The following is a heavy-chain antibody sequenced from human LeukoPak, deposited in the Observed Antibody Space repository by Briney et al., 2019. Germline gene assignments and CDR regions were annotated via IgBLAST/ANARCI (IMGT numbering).Heavy chain of an antibody. CDR2: IKQDGSEE. CDR1: GFTFSSYW. CDR3: ARAPDYGDYYFDY. V-gene: IGHV3-7*01. J-gene: IGHJ4*02. Sequence: GGSLRLSCAASGFTFSSYWMSWVRQAPGRGLEWVANIKQDGSEEYYVDSVKGRFTISRDNAKNSLYLQMNSLRAEDTAVYYCARAPDYGDYYFDYWGQGTLVTVSS. D-gene: IGHD4-17*01.